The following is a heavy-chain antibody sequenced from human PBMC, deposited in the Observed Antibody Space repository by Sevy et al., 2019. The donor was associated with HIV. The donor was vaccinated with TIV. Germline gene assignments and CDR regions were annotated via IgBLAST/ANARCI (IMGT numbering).Heavy chain of an antibody. J-gene: IGHJ4*02. CDR1: GFTFRDYC. D-gene: IGHD6-13*01. CDR2: LKSDVYGGTV. V-gene: IGHV3-49*04. CDR3: TRWKAAQSIFDY. Sequence: GGSLRLSCTASGFTFRDYCMSWVRQAPGKGLEWVAFLKSDVYGGTVDHAASVRGRFVISRDDSKTIAYLQMNDLKTEVTGVYYCTRWKAAQSIFDYWGQGALVTVSS.